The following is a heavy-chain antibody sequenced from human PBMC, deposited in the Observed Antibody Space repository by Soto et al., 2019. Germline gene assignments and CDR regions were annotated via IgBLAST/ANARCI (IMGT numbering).Heavy chain of an antibody. Sequence: EVQLLESGGGLVQPGGSLRLSCAASGFTFSSYALTWVRQTPGKGLEWVSSISGSGADPYYADSVKGLFTISRDNSRDTLYLQRNSLRAEDTAVYFCAKDRVSGYDDHFRYWGQGTLVTVSS. CDR2: ISGSGADP. J-gene: IGHJ1*01. D-gene: IGHD5-12*01. CDR1: GFTFSSYA. CDR3: AKDRVSGYDDHFRY. V-gene: IGHV3-23*01.